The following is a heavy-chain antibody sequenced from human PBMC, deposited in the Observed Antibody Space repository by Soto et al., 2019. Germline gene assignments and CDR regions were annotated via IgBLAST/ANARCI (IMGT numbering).Heavy chain of an antibody. Sequence: LRLSCAASGFTFSSYSMNWVRQAPGKGLEWVSSISSSSSYIYYADSVKGRFTISRDNAKNSLYLQMNSLRAEDTAVYYCARGGQTYYYDSRYWGQGTLVTVSS. D-gene: IGHD3-22*01. CDR3: ARGGQTYYYDSRY. CDR1: GFTFSSYS. CDR2: ISSSSSYI. V-gene: IGHV3-21*01. J-gene: IGHJ4*02.